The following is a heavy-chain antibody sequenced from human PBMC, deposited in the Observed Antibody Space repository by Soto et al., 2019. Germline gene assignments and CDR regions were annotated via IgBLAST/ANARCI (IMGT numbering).Heavy chain of an antibody. D-gene: IGHD6-13*01. Sequence: GGSLRLSCAASGFTFSNYAMSWVRQAPGKGLDWVSAFSGSGDNTFYSDSVKGRFTISRDNSKNTVYLQMSSLRAEDTAVYYCARVRAAGGYNWFDPWGQGSLVTVSS. CDR3: ARVRAAGGYNWFDP. CDR2: FSGSGDNT. CDR1: GFTFSNYA. J-gene: IGHJ5*02. V-gene: IGHV3-23*01.